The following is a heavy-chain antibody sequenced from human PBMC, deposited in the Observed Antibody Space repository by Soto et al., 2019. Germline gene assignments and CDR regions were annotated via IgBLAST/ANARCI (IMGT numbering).Heavy chain of an antibody. V-gene: IGHV4-61*01. Sequence: PSETLSLTCTVSGGSVNSATYYWSWIRQPPGKGLEWIGYIYYDGSTSYNPSLRSRVTISVDTSKNQFSLILSSVTSADTAVYYCARDQLSSGLYVWFDPWGQGTLVTVSS. J-gene: IGHJ5*02. CDR1: GGSVNSATYY. CDR3: ARDQLSSGLYVWFDP. D-gene: IGHD6-25*01. CDR2: IYYDGST.